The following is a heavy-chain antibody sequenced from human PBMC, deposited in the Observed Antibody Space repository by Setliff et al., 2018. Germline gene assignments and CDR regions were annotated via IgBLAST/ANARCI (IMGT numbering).Heavy chain of an antibody. J-gene: IGHJ3*02. CDR1: GFTFGDYA. Sequence: GGSLRLSCTASGFTFGDYAMSWVRQAPGKGLEWVGFIRSKAYGGTTEYAASVKGRFTISRDDSKSIAYLQMNSLKTADTAVYYCTRDTSNYYDSSGYYSGAFDIWGQGTMVTVSS. D-gene: IGHD3-22*01. V-gene: IGHV3-49*04. CDR2: IRSKAYGGTT. CDR3: TRDTSNYYDSSGYYSGAFDI.